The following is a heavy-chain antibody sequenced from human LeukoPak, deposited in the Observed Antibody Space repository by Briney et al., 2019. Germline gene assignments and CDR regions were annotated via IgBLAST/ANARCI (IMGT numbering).Heavy chain of an antibody. CDR3: ARAAAYCSTTRCYVNNWFDP. V-gene: IGHV3-66*01. CDR1: GFTVSDNY. Sequence: GGSLRLSCAVSGFTVSDNYINWVRQAPGKGLEWVSDINIGGTTYYADSVKGRFIISRDSSKNTVYLQMNSLRAEDTAVYYCARAAAYCSTTRCYVNNWFDPWGQGTLVTVSS. CDR2: INIGGTT. J-gene: IGHJ5*02. D-gene: IGHD2-2*01.